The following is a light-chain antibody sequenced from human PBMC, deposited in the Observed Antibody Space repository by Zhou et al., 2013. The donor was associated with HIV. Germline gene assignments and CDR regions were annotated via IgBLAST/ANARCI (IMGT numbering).Light chain of an antibody. V-gene: IGKV1-33*01. Sequence: DIQMTQSPSSLSASVGDRVTITCQASQDISTFLNWYQQKPGKAPKLLIYHASNLETGAPSRFSGSGSGTDFTLTISSLQPEDFATYYCQQFNNYPLTFGGGTKVDVK. CDR1: QDISTF. J-gene: IGKJ4*01. CDR2: HAS. CDR3: QQFNNYPLT.